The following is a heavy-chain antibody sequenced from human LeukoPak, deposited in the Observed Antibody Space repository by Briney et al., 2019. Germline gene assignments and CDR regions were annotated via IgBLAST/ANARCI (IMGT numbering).Heavy chain of an antibody. V-gene: IGHV4-59*01. Sequence: SETLSLTCTVSGGSISSYYWSWIRQPPGKGLDWIGYIYYSGSTNYNPSLKSRVTISVDTSKNQFSLKLSSVTAADTAVYYCAREVGATPRIDPWGQGTLVTVSS. CDR1: GGSISSYY. D-gene: IGHD1-26*01. CDR2: IYYSGST. J-gene: IGHJ5*02. CDR3: AREVGATPRIDP.